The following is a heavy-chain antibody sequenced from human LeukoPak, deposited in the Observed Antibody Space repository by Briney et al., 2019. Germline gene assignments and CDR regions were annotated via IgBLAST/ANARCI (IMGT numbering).Heavy chain of an antibody. CDR3: AKGSYYDSSGSFYFDY. D-gene: IGHD3-22*01. J-gene: IGHJ4*02. V-gene: IGHV3-23*01. Sequence: GGSLRLSCAASGFTFSNYAMSWVRQAPGRGLGWVSAISGSSGLTYYADSVKGRFTISRDNSKNTLYVQVNSLGTEDTAAYYCAKGSYYDSSGSFYFDYWGQGTLVTVSS. CDR1: GFTFSNYA. CDR2: ISGSSGLT.